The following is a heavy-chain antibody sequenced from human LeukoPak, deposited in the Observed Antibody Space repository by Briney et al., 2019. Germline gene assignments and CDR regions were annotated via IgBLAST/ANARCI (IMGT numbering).Heavy chain of an antibody. J-gene: IGHJ5*02. Sequence: ASVRVSCKASGYTFTGYFMHWVRQAPGQGLEWMGWINVNSGATRYAQKFQGRVTMTRDTSVSTAYMDLSSLRSDDTAVYYCAAVNTGNPPYDPWGQGTLVTVSS. CDR2: INVNSGAT. CDR3: AAVNTGNPPYDP. D-gene: IGHD2-8*02. CDR1: GYTFTGYF. V-gene: IGHV1-2*02.